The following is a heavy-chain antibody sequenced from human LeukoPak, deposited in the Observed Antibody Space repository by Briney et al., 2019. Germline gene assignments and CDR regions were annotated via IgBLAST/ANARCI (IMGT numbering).Heavy chain of an antibody. CDR1: GFTFSSYA. J-gene: IGHJ6*02. CDR3: ARDRKYLYYGMEV. D-gene: IGHD3-10*01. V-gene: IGHV3-23*01. CDR2: ISGSGAST. Sequence: GGSLRLSCAASGFTFSSYAMSWVRQAPGKGLEWVSAISGSGASTYYADSVKGRFTISRDNAKNTLYLQMNSLRAEDTAVYYCARDRKYLYYGMEVWGQGTTVTVSS.